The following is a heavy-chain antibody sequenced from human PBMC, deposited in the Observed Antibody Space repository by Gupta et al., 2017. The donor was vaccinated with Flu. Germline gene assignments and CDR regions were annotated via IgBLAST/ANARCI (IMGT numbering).Heavy chain of an antibody. CDR2: INPSGGS. V-gene: IGHV4-34*01. Sequence: SREPPVKGREWIGEINPSGGSNYNPSLRSRVTMSVDTSNNHFSLNLSSMTAADTAVYYCARGLGAAAPLFDRWGQGTLVTVST. D-gene: IGHD6-13*01. CDR3: ARGLGAAAPLFDR. J-gene: IGHJ4*02.